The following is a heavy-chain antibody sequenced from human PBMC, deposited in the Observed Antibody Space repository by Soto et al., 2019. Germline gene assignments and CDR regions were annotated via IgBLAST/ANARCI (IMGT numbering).Heavy chain of an antibody. CDR1: VFTFTNYA. J-gene: IGHJ4*02. Sequence: GWSLRLSCASSVFTFTNYAMTWARQAPGKGLEWVSSLLRSGSTTYYADSVKGRFTISSDISANSLYLQMDSLRAEDTAVYYCAKDAVSGDGIWLLDSWGQGTVVTVSS. CDR2: LLRSGSTT. D-gene: IGHD4-17*01. CDR3: AKDAVSGDGIWLLDS. V-gene: IGHV3-23*01.